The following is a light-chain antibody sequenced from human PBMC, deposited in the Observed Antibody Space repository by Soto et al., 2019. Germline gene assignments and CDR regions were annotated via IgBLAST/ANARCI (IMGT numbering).Light chain of an antibody. CDR2: EVN. CDR3: CSYAGSNNYV. Sequence: QSALTQPPSASGSPGQSVTISCTGTGSDVGAYNYVSWYRQYPGKAPKLVIFEVNKRPSGVPDRISGSKSGITASLTVSGPQAEDEADYYCCSYAGSNNYVFGTGTKLTVL. CDR1: GSDVGAYNY. V-gene: IGLV2-8*01. J-gene: IGLJ1*01.